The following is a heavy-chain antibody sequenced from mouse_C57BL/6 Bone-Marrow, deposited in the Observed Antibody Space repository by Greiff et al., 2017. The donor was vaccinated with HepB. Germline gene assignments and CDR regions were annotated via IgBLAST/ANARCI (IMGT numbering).Heavy chain of an antibody. CDR3: TREPYDYDWYFDV. CDR1: GFTFSSYA. J-gene: IGHJ1*03. CDR2: ISSGGDYI. D-gene: IGHD2-4*01. Sequence: EVKLMESGEGLVKPGGSLKLSCAASGFTFSSYAMSWVRQTPEKRLEWVAYISSGGDYIYYADTVKGRFTISRDNARNTLYLQMSSLKSEDTAMYYCTREPYDYDWYFDVWGTGTTVTVSS. V-gene: IGHV5-9-1*02.